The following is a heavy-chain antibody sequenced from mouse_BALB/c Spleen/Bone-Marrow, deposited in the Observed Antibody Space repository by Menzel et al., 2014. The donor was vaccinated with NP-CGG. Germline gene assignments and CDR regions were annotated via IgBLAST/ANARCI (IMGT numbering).Heavy chain of an antibody. Sequence: QVQLQQSGPELVKPGASVKISCKASGYAFSSSWMNWVKQRPGQGLEWIGRIYPGDGDTKYNGKFKGKATLTADKSSSTAYMQLSRLSSVDSAVYFCARADVYRDMDYRGQGNSVTVSS. V-gene: IGHV1-82*01. J-gene: IGHJ4*01. CDR3: ARADVYRDMDY. D-gene: IGHD2-3*01. CDR1: GYAFSSSW. CDR2: IYPGDGDT.